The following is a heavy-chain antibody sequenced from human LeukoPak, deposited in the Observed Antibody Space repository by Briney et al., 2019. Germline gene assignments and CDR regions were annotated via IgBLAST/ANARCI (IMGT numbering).Heavy chain of an antibody. D-gene: IGHD2-2*03. CDR1: GGTFSSYA. CDR2: IIPIFGTA. V-gene: IGHV1-69*05. Sequence: ASVKVSCKASGGTFSSYAISWVRQAPGQGLEWMGGIIPIFGTANYAQKFQGRVTITTDESTSTAYMELSSLRSEDTAVYYCARDPPRGYCSSTSCPRDAFDIWGQGTMVTVSS. CDR3: ARDPPRGYCSSTSCPRDAFDI. J-gene: IGHJ3*02.